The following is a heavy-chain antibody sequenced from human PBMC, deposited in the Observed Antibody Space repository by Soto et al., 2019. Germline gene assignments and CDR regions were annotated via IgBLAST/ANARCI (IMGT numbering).Heavy chain of an antibody. J-gene: IGHJ6*02. Sequence: ASVKVSCKASGYTFTNFGVTWVRRAPGQRLEWMGWINAGNGNTKYSQKFQGRVTITRDTSASTAYMELSSLRSEDTAVYYCARDRPYYDFWSGYDGQNMDVWGQETTVTVSS. D-gene: IGHD3-3*01. CDR1: GYTFTNFG. V-gene: IGHV1-3*01. CDR3: ARDRPYYDFWSGYDGQNMDV. CDR2: INAGNGNT.